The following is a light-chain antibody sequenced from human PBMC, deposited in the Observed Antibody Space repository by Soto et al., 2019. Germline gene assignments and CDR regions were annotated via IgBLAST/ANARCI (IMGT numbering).Light chain of an antibody. V-gene: IGKV1-5*01. CDR1: QSITIW. CDR3: KPYNRYSWT. J-gene: IGKJ1*01. CDR2: DAS. Sequence: DIQMTQSPSTLSASVGDRVTITCRASQSITIWLAWYQQKPGKAPKLLIFDASSLESGVPSRFSGSGSGTEFTLTICSLQPDEFATYCCKPYNRYSWTFGQGTKVVIK.